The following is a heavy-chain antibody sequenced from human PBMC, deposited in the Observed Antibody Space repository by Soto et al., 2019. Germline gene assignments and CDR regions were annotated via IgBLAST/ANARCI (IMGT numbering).Heavy chain of an antibody. V-gene: IGHV3-23*01. Sequence: VGSLRLSCEVSGFTLTSYGMNWVRQAPDKGLEWVSTIGRGGDTFYADSVRGRFTISRDNSKNTLFLQMNSLRAEDTALYFCAKDGTTAGIHYYGMDIWGQGTTVTVSS. D-gene: IGHD1-1*01. CDR2: IGRGGDT. J-gene: IGHJ6*02. CDR1: GFTLTSYG. CDR3: AKDGTTAGIHYYGMDI.